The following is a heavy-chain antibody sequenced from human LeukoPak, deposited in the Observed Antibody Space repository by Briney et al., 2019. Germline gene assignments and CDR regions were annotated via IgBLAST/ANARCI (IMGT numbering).Heavy chain of an antibody. D-gene: IGHD3-10*01. V-gene: IGHV3-23*01. Sequence: GGSLRLSCAASGFTFSSFAMSWVRRAPGKGLEWVSSISGSGGATYYADSVKGRFTISRDNSENTLYLQINSLRAEDTAVFYCAKNYGSGTYYNYFDSWGRGTLVTVSS. CDR2: ISGSGGAT. CDR1: GFTFSSFA. CDR3: AKNYGSGTYYNYFDS. J-gene: IGHJ4*02.